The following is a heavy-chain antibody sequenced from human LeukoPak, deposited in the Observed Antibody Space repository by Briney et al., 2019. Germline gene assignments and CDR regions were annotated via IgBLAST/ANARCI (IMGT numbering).Heavy chain of an antibody. CDR3: ARASGGHYYGSGSLFPPAPIYYYYYMDV. D-gene: IGHD3-10*01. CDR1: GNSISSGYY. Sequence: SETLSLTCAVSGNSISSGYYWGWIRQPPGKGLEWIGSIYHSGSTYYNPSLKSRVTISVDTSKNQFSLKLSSVTAADTAVYYCARASGGHYYGSGSLFPPAPIYYYYYMDVWGKGTTVTVSS. V-gene: IGHV4-38-2*01. J-gene: IGHJ6*03. CDR2: IYHSGST.